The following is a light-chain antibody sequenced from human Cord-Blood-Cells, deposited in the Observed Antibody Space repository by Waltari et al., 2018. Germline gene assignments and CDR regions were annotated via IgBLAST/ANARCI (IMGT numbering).Light chain of an antibody. CDR1: SSDVGGYNY. CDR2: EVS. Sequence: QAALTQPPSASGSPGQSVPLSCTGTSSDVGGYNYVSWYQQHPGKAPKLMIYEVSKRPSGVPDRFSGSKSGNTASLTVSGLQAEDEADYYCSSYAGSNNLVFG. CDR3: SSYAGSNNLV. V-gene: IGLV2-8*01. J-gene: IGLJ2*01.